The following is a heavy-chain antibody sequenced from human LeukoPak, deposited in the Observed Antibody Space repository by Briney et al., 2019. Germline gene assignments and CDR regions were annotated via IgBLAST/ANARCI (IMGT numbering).Heavy chain of an antibody. J-gene: IGHJ4*02. V-gene: IGHV3-48*01. CDR3: ARPAGGSYHFDY. CDR1: GFTFSSYN. CDR2: ISSLSGTI. Sequence: GGSLRLSCVASGFTFSSYNMNWVRQAPGEGLEWVSYISSLSGTIYYADSVKGRFTISRDNAKNSLYLQMNSLRAEDTAVYYCARPAGGSYHFDYWGQGTLVTVSS. D-gene: IGHD1-26*01.